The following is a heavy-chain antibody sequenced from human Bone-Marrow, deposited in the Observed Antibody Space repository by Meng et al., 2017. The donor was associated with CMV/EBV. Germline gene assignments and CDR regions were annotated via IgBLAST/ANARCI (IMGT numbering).Heavy chain of an antibody. D-gene: IGHD4-17*01. CDR2: ISRSSTYI. CDR1: GFSFSYYS. CDR3: ATEAPTVTTGKHNMQDDY. J-gene: IGHJ4*02. Sequence: GESLKISCVASGFSFSYYSMNWVRQAPGKGLEWVSSISRSSTYIYYADSLKGRFTISRDNAKNSLYLQMNSLRAEDTAVYYCATEAPTVTTGKHNMQDDYWGQGTLVTASS. V-gene: IGHV3-21*01.